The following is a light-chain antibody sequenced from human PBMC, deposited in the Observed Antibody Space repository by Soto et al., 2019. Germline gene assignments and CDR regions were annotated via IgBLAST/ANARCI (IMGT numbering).Light chain of an antibody. CDR2: GAS. J-gene: IGKJ4*01. CDR3: QQYNSWPLT. CDR1: QSIRSN. V-gene: IGKV3-15*01. Sequence: EIVMTQSPATLSVSPGERATLSCRASQSIRSNLAWYQQIPGQPPRLLIYGASTRATSIPSRFSGSGSGTEFALTVSTLQSEDFAIYYCQQYNSWPLTVGGGTKVEIK.